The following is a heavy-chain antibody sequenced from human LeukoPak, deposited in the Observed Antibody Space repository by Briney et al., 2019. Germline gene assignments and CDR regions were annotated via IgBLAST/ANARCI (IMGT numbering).Heavy chain of an antibody. Sequence: GGSLRLSCAASGFTFNNYWMSWVRQAPGKGLEWVAIIKQHGNEKHYADSVRGRFTISRDNAKNSLYLQMNSLRAEDTAVYYCARVPQLNYDILTGYQTPTYYYGMDVWGQGTTVTVSS. CDR2: IKQHGNEK. CDR1: GFTFNNYW. CDR3: ARVPQLNYDILTGYQTPTYYYGMDV. J-gene: IGHJ6*02. D-gene: IGHD3-9*01. V-gene: IGHV3-7*03.